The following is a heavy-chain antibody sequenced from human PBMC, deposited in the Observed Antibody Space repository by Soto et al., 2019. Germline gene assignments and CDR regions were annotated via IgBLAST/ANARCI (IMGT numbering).Heavy chain of an antibody. V-gene: IGHV4-39*01. CDR3: ARLGGERYYDFWSGYPAYFDY. Sequence: SETLFLTCTVSGGSISSSSYYWGWIRQPPGKGLEWIGSIYYSGSTYYNPSLKSRVTISVDTSKNQFSLKLSSVTAADTAVYYCARLGGERYYDFWSGYPAYFDYWGQGTLVTVSS. D-gene: IGHD3-3*01. CDR2: IYYSGST. CDR1: GGSISSSSYY. J-gene: IGHJ4*02.